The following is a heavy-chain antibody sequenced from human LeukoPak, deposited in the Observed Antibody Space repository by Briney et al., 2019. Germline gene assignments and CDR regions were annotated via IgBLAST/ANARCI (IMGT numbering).Heavy chain of an antibody. V-gene: IGHV4-39*07. CDR2: IYYSGST. D-gene: IGHD3-22*01. Sequence: SETLSLTCTVSGGSISSSSYYWGWIRQPPGKGLEWIGSIYYSGSTYYNPSLKSRVTISVDTSKNQFSLKLSSVTAADTAVYYCARVKSLWAHYDSRGVFDYWGQGTLVTVSS. CDR1: GGSISSSSYY. J-gene: IGHJ4*02. CDR3: ARVKSLWAHYDSRGVFDY.